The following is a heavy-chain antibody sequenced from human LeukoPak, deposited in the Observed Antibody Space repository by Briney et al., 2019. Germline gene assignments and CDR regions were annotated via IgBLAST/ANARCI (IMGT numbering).Heavy chain of an antibody. CDR1: GFTFSSYS. CDR3: ARSTVRGVITFDY. V-gene: IGHV3-48*04. D-gene: IGHD3-10*01. Sequence: PGGSLRLSCAASGFTFSSYSMNWVRQAPGKGLEWVSYISSSSSTIYYADSVKGRFTISRDNAKNSLYLQMNSLRAEDTAVYYCARSTVRGVITFDYWGQGTLVTVSS. J-gene: IGHJ4*02. CDR2: ISSSSSTI.